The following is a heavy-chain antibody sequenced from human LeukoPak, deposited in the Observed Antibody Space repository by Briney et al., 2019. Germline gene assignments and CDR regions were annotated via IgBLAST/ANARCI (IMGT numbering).Heavy chain of an antibody. CDR1: GYTFTSHD. CDR3: ARDYCSGGGCYSNYYYYYMDV. Sequence: ASVKLSCKASGYTFTSHDINWVRQATGQGLEWMGWMNPDSGNTTYAQKFQGRVTMTRNTSIGTAYLELSSLRSEDTAVYFCARDYCSGGGCYSNYYYYYMDVWGKGTTVTVSS. V-gene: IGHV1-8*01. CDR2: MNPDSGNT. D-gene: IGHD2-15*01. J-gene: IGHJ6*03.